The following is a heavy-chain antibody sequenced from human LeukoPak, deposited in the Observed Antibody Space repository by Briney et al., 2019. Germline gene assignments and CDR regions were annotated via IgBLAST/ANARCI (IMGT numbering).Heavy chain of an antibody. D-gene: IGHD3-10*01. V-gene: IGHV1-2*02. J-gene: IGHJ6*03. CDR1: GYTFTGYY. Sequence: GASVKVSCKASGYTFTGYYMHWVRQAPGQGLEWMGWINPNSGGTNYAQKFQGRVTMTRDTSISTAYMELSRLRSDDTAVYYCARRHYYGSGSYLGYYMDVWGKGTTVTVSS. CDR2: INPNSGGT. CDR3: ARRHYYGSGSYLGYYMDV.